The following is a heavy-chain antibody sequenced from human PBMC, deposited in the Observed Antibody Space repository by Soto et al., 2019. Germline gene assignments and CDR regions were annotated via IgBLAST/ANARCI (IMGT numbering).Heavy chain of an antibody. V-gene: IGHV4-59*01. CDR2: IYHSGST. CDR1: GGSISSYY. D-gene: IGHD3-10*01. CDR3: ARTGSGSLDY. Sequence: TLSLTCTVSGGSISSYYWSWIRQPPGKGLEWIGYIYHSGSTNYNPSLKSRVTISVDTSKNQFSLKVSSVTAADTAVYYCARTGSGSLDYWGQGTLVTVSS. J-gene: IGHJ4*02.